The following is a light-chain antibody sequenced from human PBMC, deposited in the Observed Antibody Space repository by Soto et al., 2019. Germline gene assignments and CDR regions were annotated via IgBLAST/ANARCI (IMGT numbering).Light chain of an antibody. CDR1: SSNIGSNT. CDR3: AAWDDSLMGV. V-gene: IGLV1-44*01. J-gene: IGLJ2*01. CDR2: GNN. Sequence: QSVLTQPPSASGTPGQRVTISCSGSSSNIGSNTVSWYQQLPGTAPKLLVYGNNQRPSGVPDRFSGSKSGTSASLAISGLQSEDEADYYCAAWDDSLMGVFGGGTKLTVL.